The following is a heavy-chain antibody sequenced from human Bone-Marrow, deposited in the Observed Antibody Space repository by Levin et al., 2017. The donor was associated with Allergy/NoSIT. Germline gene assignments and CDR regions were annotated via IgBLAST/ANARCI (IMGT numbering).Heavy chain of an antibody. V-gene: IGHV4-30-2*01. CDR2: IYHSGST. J-gene: IGHJ6*02. D-gene: IGHD3-10*01. CDR1: DGSISSGVYS. Sequence: LRLSCAVSDGSISSGVYSWSWIRQPPGKGLEWIGYIYHSGSTYYNPSLESRVTISVDRSKNQFSLNLSSVSAADTAVYYCATYSGGPETYYGLDVWGQGTTVTVSS. CDR3: ATYSGGPETYYGLDV.